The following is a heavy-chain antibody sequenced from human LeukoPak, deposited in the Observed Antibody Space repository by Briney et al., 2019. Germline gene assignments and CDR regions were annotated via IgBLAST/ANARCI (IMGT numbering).Heavy chain of an antibody. CDR3: ARAGYCSSTTCPDAFDI. J-gene: IGHJ3*02. Sequence: PSETLSLTCTVSGGSITSSSYYWGWIRQPPGKGLEWIGSIYYRGRTYYNPSLKSRVTISVDTSKNQLSLKMSSVTAADTAAYYCARAGYCSSTTCPDAFDIWGQETKVIISS. V-gene: IGHV4-39*07. D-gene: IGHD2-2*01. CDR1: GGSITSSSYY. CDR2: IYYRGRT.